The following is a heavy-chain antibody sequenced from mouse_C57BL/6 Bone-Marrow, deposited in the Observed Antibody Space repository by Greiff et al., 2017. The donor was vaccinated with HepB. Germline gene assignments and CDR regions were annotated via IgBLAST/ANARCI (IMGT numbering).Heavy chain of an antibody. CDR2: IHPNSGST. V-gene: IGHV1-64*01. J-gene: IGHJ3*01. CDR1: GYTFTSYW. D-gene: IGHD2-4*01. CDR3: ARIYDDYDVAWFAY. Sequence: VQLQQPGAELVKPGASVKLSCKASGYTFTSYWMHWVKQRPGPGLEWIGMIHPNSGSTNYNEKFKSKATLTVDKSSSTAYMQLSRLTSEDSAVYYCARIYDDYDVAWFAYWGQGTLVTVSA.